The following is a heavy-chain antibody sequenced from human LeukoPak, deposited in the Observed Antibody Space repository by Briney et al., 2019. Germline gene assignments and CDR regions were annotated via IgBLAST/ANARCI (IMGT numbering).Heavy chain of an antibody. V-gene: IGHV3-23*01. J-gene: IGHJ4*02. Sequence: GGSLRLSCAASGFTFSNCAMSWVRQAPGKGLEWVSSISASGGSTYYADSVKGRFTISRDNSKNTLYLQMNSLRAEDTAVYYCARGGSSGYYAIPSYFDYWGQGTLVTVSS. D-gene: IGHD3-22*01. CDR3: ARGGSSGYYAIPSYFDY. CDR1: GFTFSNCA. CDR2: ISASGGST.